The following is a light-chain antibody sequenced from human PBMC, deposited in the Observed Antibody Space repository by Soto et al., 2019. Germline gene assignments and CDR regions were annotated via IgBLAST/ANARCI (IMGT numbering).Light chain of an antibody. Sequence: EIVLTQSPGTLSLSPGERATLSCRASQSVGSGSLAWYQQKPGQAPRLLIYGASSRATGIPDRFSGSGSGTDFTLTIRRLEPEDFAGYYCQHYGSSPRRTFGQGTKVEIK. J-gene: IGKJ1*01. CDR2: GAS. V-gene: IGKV3-20*01. CDR3: QHYGSSPRRT. CDR1: QSVGSGS.